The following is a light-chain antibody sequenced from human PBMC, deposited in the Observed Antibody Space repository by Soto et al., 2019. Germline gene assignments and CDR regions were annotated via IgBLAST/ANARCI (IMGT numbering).Light chain of an antibody. Sequence: SYELTQPPSVSVSPGQTASITCSGDKLGDKFACWYQQKPGQSPVLVIYEDYKRPSGIPERFSGSNSGNTATLTISDTQAMDEADYYCQAWEINTAVFGTGTKVTVL. CDR1: KLGDKF. V-gene: IGLV3-1*01. J-gene: IGLJ1*01. CDR2: EDY. CDR3: QAWEINTAV.